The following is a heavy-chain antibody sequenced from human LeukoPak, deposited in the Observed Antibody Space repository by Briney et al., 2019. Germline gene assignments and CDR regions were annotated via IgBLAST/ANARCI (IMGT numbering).Heavy chain of an antibody. V-gene: IGHV3-11*05. Sequence: PGGSLRLSCAASGFTFSDYYMSWIRQAPGKGLEWVSYISSSSSYTNYADSVKGRFTISRDNAKNSLYLQMNSLRAENTAVYYCAGERYSTDWYVFDYWGQGTLVTVSS. J-gene: IGHJ4*02. CDR3: AGERYSTDWYVFDY. D-gene: IGHD6-19*01. CDR2: ISSSSSYT. CDR1: GFTFSDYY.